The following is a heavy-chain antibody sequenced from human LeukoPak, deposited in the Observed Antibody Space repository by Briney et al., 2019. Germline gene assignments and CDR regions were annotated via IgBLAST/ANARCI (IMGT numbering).Heavy chain of an antibody. D-gene: IGHD2-2*01. J-gene: IGHJ4*02. CDR1: GFTFSSYG. Sequence: GRSLRLSCAASGFTFSSYGMHWVRQAPGKGLEWVAVIWYDGSNKYYADSVKGRFTISRDNSKNTLYLQMNSLRAEDTAVYYCARGAIVVVPASVVVVATVDSDYWGQGTLVTVSS. CDR3: ARGAIVVVPASVVVVATVDSDY. V-gene: IGHV3-33*01. CDR2: IWYDGSNK.